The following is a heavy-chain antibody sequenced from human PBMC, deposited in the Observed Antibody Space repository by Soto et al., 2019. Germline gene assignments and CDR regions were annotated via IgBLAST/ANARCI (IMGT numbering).Heavy chain of an antibody. CDR1: GYTSTSSY. Sequence: ATVKVSCKASGYTSTSSYMHWLRQSAGQGLEWLGIINPSGGTTTYGHKFKGRVTMTRDTSRSTVYMELRSLRSEDTAVYYCARGAVQLVLGYCDYWGQGTLVTVSS. D-gene: IGHD6-6*01. J-gene: IGHJ4*02. CDR2: INPSGGTT. V-gene: IGHV1-46*01. CDR3: ARGAVQLVLGYCDY.